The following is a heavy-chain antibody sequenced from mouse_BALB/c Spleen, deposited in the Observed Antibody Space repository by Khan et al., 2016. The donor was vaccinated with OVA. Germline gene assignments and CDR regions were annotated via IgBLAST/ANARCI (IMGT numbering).Heavy chain of an antibody. CDR1: GYSITSNYA. CDR3: ARSNYYGYAIDY. Sequence: EVQLQESGPGLVKPSQSLSLTCTVTGYSITSNYAWNWIRQFPGNKLEWMGYISYSGSTSYNPSLKSRISITRDTSKNQFFLQLNSVTTEDTATYYCARSNYYGYAIDYWGQGTSVPVSS. J-gene: IGHJ4*01. D-gene: IGHD1-1*01. V-gene: IGHV3-2*02. CDR2: ISYSGST.